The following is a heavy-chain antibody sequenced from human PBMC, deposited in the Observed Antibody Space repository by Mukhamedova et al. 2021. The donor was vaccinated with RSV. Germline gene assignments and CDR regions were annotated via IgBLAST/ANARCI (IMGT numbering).Heavy chain of an antibody. CDR2: ISFDETNK. J-gene: IGHJ6*02. V-gene: IGHV3-30*01. CDR3: ARSDTMFGFWGLDV. Sequence: GLEWVAVISFDETNKYYADSVKGRFTISRDNSKNTGYLQMNSLRREDTAVYFCARSDTMFGFWGLDVWGQGTTVTVSS. D-gene: IGHD3-3*01.